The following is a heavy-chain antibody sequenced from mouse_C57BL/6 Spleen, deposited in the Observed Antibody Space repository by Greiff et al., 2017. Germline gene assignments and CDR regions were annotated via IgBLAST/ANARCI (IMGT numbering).Heavy chain of an antibody. Sequence: QVQLQQPGAELVRPGSSVKLSCKASGYTFTSYWMHWVKQRPIQGLEWIGNIDPSDSETHYNQKFKDKATLTVDKSSSTAYMQLSSLTSEDSAVYYCAREVYYFGSSYHYAMDYWGQGTSVTVSS. V-gene: IGHV1-52*01. J-gene: IGHJ4*01. CDR2: IDPSDSET. CDR1: GYTFTSYW. D-gene: IGHD1-1*01. CDR3: AREVYYFGSSYHYAMDY.